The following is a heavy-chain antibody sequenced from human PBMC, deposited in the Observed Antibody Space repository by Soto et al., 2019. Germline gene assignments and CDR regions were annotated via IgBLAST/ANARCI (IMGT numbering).Heavy chain of an antibody. V-gene: IGHV1-69*12. J-gene: IGHJ4*02. CDR2: IIPMFGTA. CDR3: ASGIQLWLRRINNGYSG. Sequence: QVQLVQSGAEVKKPESSVKVSCKAPGGTFSTYAISCVRQAPGQGLEWMGGIIPMFGTANYAQRFQDRVTITADESTNTVYMELSSLRSEDTAVYFCASGIQLWLRRINNGYSGWGQGTLVTVSS. CDR1: GGTFSTYA. D-gene: IGHD5-18*01.